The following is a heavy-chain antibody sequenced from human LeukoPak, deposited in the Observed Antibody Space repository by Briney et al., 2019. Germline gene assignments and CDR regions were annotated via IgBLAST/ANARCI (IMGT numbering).Heavy chain of an antibody. V-gene: IGHV4-59*08. CDR2: VYYSGVT. CDR1: GGSAGSDY. J-gene: IGHJ4*02. CDR3: ARLSLHCSGGSCYRGAFDS. D-gene: IGHD2-15*01. Sequence: PSETLSLTCTVSGGSAGSDYWSWIRQPPGKGLEWIAYVYYSGVTSYNPSLKSRVAISIDTSKNQFSLNLSSVTAADTAVYYCARLSLHCSGGSCYRGAFDSWGQGTLVTVSS.